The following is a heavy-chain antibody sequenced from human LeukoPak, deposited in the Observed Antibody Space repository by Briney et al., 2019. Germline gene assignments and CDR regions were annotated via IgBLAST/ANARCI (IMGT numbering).Heavy chain of an antibody. J-gene: IGHJ4*02. Sequence: GGSLRLSCAASGFTFSTYAVSWVRQAPGKGLEWVSVIYKGGNTYYIGSVKGRFTISRDTSKNTLYLQMNSLRAEDTAVYYCASRHCSGGGCYFAGADPFDYWGQGTLVTVSS. V-gene: IGHV3-23*03. CDR2: IYKGGNT. CDR3: ASRHCSGGGCYFAGADPFDY. D-gene: IGHD2-15*01. CDR1: GFTFSTYA.